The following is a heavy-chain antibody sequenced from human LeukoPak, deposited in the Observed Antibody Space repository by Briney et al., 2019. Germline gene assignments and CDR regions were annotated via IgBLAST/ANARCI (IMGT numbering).Heavy chain of an antibody. V-gene: IGHV4-39*07. J-gene: IGHJ4*02. CDR1: GGSISSSSYY. Sequence: PSETLSLTCTVSGGSISSSSYYWGWIRQPPGKGLEWIGSIYYSGSTYYNPSLKSRVTISVDTSKNQFSLKLSSVTAADTAVYYCATHSRYDSSGYYSDYWGQGTLVTVSS. CDR3: ATHSRYDSSGYYSDY. CDR2: IYYSGST. D-gene: IGHD3-22*01.